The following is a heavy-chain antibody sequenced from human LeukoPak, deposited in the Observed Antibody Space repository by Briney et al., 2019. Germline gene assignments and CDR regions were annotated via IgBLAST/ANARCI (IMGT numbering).Heavy chain of an antibody. J-gene: IGHJ1*01. D-gene: IGHD2/OR15-2a*01. CDR1: GYKFLSHG. Sequence: ASVRVSCKTSGYKFLSHGISWVRQAPGQGLEWLGWIRADNGDTRFAQKFQGRFTMTTDTSTSTAHMELRSLRSDDTAVYYCARDWPTVIADFWGEGTLVTVSS. CDR2: IRADNGDT. CDR3: ARDWPTVIADF. V-gene: IGHV1-18*04.